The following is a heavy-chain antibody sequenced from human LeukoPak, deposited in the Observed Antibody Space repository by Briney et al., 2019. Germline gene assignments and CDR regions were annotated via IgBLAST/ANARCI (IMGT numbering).Heavy chain of an antibody. CDR2: ISYDGSNK. D-gene: IGHD3-10*01. CDR3: AKGGHYYGSGSYVPYPPHLDFDY. Sequence: PGRFLRLSCAASGFTFSSYGMHWVRQAPGKGLEWVAVISYDGSNKYYADSVKGRFTISRDNSKNTLYQQMNSLRAEDTAVYYSAKGGHYYGSGSYVPYPPHLDFDYWGQGTLVTVSS. J-gene: IGHJ4*02. V-gene: IGHV3-30*18. CDR1: GFTFSSYG.